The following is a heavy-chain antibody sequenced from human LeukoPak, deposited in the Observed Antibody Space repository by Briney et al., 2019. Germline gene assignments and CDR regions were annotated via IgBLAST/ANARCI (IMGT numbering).Heavy chain of an antibody. J-gene: IGHJ3*02. CDR3: ARPQLLWFGEGGAFDI. V-gene: IGHV3-11*06. CDR2: ISSSSSYT. Sequence: GGSLRLSCAASGFTFSHYYMSWIRLAPGKGLEWVSYISSSSSYTNYADSVKGRFTISRDNAKNSLYLQMNSLRAEDTAVYYCARPQLLWFGEGGAFDIWGEATMVTVSS. CDR1: GFTFSHYY. D-gene: IGHD3-10*01.